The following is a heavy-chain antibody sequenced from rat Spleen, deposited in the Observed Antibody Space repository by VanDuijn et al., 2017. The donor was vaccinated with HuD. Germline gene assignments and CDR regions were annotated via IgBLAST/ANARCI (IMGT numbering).Heavy chain of an antibody. CDR3: ARSYGGYTQHWFPY. CDR1: GFSLTSYT. D-gene: IGHD1-11*01. Sequence: QVQLKESGPGLVQPSQTLSLTCTVSGFSLTSYTVSWVRQPPGKGLEWIAAISDGGSTFYSLALKSRLSISRDTSRSQLFLKMSSLQTDDTAIFFCARSYGGYTQHWFPYWGQGTLVTVSS. V-gene: IGHV2-6*01. CDR2: ISDGGST. J-gene: IGHJ3*01.